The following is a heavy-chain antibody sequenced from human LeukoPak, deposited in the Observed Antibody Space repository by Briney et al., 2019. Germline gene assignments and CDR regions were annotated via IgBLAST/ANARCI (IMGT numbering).Heavy chain of an antibody. CDR2: IYHSGST. Sequence: SETLSLTCTVSYYSISSGYYWGWIRQPPGKGLEWIGSIYHSGSTYYNPSLKSRVTISVDTSKSQFSLKLSSVTAADTAVYYCARDDSGRYFHAFDIWGQGTMVTVSS. CDR3: ARDDSGRYFHAFDI. V-gene: IGHV4-38-2*02. D-gene: IGHD1-26*01. CDR1: YYSISSGYY. J-gene: IGHJ3*02.